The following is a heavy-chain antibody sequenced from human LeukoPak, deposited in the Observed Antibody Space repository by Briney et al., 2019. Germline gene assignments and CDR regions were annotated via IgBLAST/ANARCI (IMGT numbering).Heavy chain of an antibody. D-gene: IGHD3-10*01. V-gene: IGHV3-66*01. CDR1: GFTVSSNY. CDR3: ARDVWFGELPY. J-gene: IGHJ4*02. Sequence: PGGSLRLSCAASGFTVSSNYMSWVRQAPGKGLEWVSVIYSGGSTYYADSVKGRFTISRDNSKNTLYLQMNSLRAEDTAVYYCARDVWFGELPYWGQGTLVTVSS. CDR2: IYSGGST.